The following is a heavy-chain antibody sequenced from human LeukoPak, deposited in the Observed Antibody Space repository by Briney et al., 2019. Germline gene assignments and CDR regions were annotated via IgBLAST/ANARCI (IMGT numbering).Heavy chain of an antibody. D-gene: IGHD6-13*01. Sequence: PGGSLRLSCAASGFTFDDYGMSWVRQVPEKVLEWVSGINRNGGTINYADSVKGRFTISRDSARTSLYLQMNSLRAEDTAFYYCARERSTSNWYGTPDFDYWGQGTLVTVSS. J-gene: IGHJ4*02. CDR1: GFTFDDYG. CDR2: INRNGGTI. V-gene: IGHV3-20*04. CDR3: ARERSTSNWYGTPDFDY.